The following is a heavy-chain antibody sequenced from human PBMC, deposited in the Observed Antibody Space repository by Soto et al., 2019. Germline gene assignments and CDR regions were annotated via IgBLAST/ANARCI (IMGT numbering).Heavy chain of an antibody. V-gene: IGHV3-21*01. CDR1: GFTFSSYS. Sequence: GGSLRLSCAASGFTFSSYSMNWVRQAPGKGLEWVSSISSSSSYIYYADSVKGRFTISRDNAKNSLYLQMNSLRAEDTAVYYCARNKYGSGSYYQSFDYWGQGTLVTVSS. D-gene: IGHD3-10*01. J-gene: IGHJ4*02. CDR3: ARNKYGSGSYYQSFDY. CDR2: ISSSSSYI.